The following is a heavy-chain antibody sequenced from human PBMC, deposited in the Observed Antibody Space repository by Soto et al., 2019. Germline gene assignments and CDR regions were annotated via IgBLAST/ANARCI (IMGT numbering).Heavy chain of an antibody. CDR1: GFTFSNYA. D-gene: IGHD1-26*01. Sequence: QVQLVESGGGVVQPGRSLRLSCAASGFTFSNYAVHWARQAPGKGLEWVAVISYDGSNEYYADSVKGRFTISRDNSKNTLYLQMNSLRTEDTAVYYCARGANSGSYLGYGMDVWSQGTTVTVSS. CDR3: ARGANSGSYLGYGMDV. V-gene: IGHV3-30-3*01. CDR2: ISYDGSNE. J-gene: IGHJ6*02.